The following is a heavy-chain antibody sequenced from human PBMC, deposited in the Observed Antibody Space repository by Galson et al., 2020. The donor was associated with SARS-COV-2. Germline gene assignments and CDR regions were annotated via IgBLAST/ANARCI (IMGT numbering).Heavy chain of an antibody. CDR2: INTDGSST. V-gene: IGHV3-74*01. Sequence: TGGSLRLSCAASGFTFSSYWMHWVHQAPGKGLVWVSRINTDGSSTTYADSVKGRFTISRDNAKKTLYLQMNSLRAEDTAVYYCARDSLVVAANDYWGQGTLVTVSS. CDR3: ARDSLVVAANDY. D-gene: IGHD2-15*01. J-gene: IGHJ4*02. CDR1: GFTFSSYW.